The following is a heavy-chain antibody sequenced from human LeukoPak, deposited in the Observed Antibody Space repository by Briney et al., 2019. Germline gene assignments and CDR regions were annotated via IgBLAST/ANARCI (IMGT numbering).Heavy chain of an antibody. CDR1: GFTFSSHW. D-gene: IGHD6-13*01. J-gene: IGHJ4*02. Sequence: PGGSLRLSFAASGFTFSSHWTHWVRQAPGKGLVWVSNLNGDGSVRSYADSVEGRFTISRDNAKNTLYLQMNSLRAEDTAVYYCARGTIAAAGTDYWGQGTLVTVAS. CDR3: ARGTIAAAGTDY. V-gene: IGHV3-74*01. CDR2: LNGDGSVR.